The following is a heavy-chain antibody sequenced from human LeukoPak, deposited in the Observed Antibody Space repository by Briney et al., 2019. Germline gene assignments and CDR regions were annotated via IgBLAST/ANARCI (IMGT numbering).Heavy chain of an antibody. CDR3: AATAYFDKDYYMDV. Sequence: ASVKVSCKASGFTFSNSAVQWVRQARGQSLEWIGWIVVGTGNINYAEKFQERITITRDMSTRTAYMELSSLRFEDTAIYYCAATAYFDKDYYMDVWGKGTTVTVSS. CDR2: IVVGTGNI. D-gene: IGHD3-22*01. V-gene: IGHV1-58*01. CDR1: GFTFSNSA. J-gene: IGHJ6*03.